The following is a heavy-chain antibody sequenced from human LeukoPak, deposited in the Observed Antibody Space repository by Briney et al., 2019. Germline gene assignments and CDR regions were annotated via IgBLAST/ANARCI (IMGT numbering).Heavy chain of an antibody. CDR1: GYTFTDYY. D-gene: IGHD3-10*01. J-gene: IGHJ4*02. Sequence: ASVKVSCKASGYTFTDYYIHWVRQAPGQGLEWIGWVNPNSGGTNSAQKFQGRVTMTRDTSIGTAYMELSSLRSDETALYYCATTLDNNYYGSGRHWGQGTLVTVSS. CDR3: ATTLDNNYYGSGRH. V-gene: IGHV1-2*02. CDR2: VNPNSGGT.